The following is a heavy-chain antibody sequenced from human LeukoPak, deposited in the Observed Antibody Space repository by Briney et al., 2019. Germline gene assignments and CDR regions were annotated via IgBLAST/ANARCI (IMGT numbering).Heavy chain of an antibody. CDR2: INHSGST. J-gene: IGHJ4*02. CDR3: ARDPIRERDDY. CDR1: GGSFSGYY. D-gene: IGHD3-16*01. V-gene: IGHV4-34*01. Sequence: SETLSLTCAVYGGSFSGYYWSWIRQPPGKGLEWIGEINHSGSTNYNPSLKSRVTISVDTSKNQFSLRLTSVTAADTAVYYSARDPIRERDDYWGQGTLVTVSS.